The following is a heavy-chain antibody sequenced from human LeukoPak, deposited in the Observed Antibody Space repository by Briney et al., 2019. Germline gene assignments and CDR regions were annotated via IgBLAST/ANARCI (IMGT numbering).Heavy chain of an antibody. D-gene: IGHD5-18*01. Sequence: ASVKVSCKASGYTFTSYGISWVRQAPGQGLGWMGWISAYNGNTNYAQKLQGRVTMTTDTSTSTAYMELRSRRSDDTAVYYCARDPWIQLSVNWFDPWGQGTLVTVSS. V-gene: IGHV1-18*01. CDR2: ISAYNGNT. CDR1: GYTFTSYG. J-gene: IGHJ5*02. CDR3: ARDPWIQLSVNWFDP.